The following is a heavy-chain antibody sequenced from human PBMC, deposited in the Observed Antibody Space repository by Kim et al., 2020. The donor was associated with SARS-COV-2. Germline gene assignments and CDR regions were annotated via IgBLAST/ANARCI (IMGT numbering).Heavy chain of an antibody. D-gene: IGHD3-9*01. CDR2: IYYSGST. CDR1: GGSISSYY. J-gene: IGHJ6*02. Sequence: SETLSLTCTVSGGSISSYYWSWIRQPPGKGLEWIGYIYYSGSTNYNPSLKSRVTISVDTSKNQFSLKLSSVTAADTAVYYCARGHAHYDILTGYYTYYYYGMDVWGQGTTVTVSS. V-gene: IGHV4-59*01. CDR3: ARGHAHYDILTGYYTYYYYGMDV.